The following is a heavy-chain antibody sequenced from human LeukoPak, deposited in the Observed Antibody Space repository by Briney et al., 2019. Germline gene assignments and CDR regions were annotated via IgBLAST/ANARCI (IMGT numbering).Heavy chain of an antibody. CDR3: AKEIVVVPAAIGDYYYYMDV. CDR1: GFTFSSYA. J-gene: IGHJ6*03. D-gene: IGHD2-2*01. V-gene: IGHV3-23*01. CDR2: ISGSGGST. Sequence: PGGSLRLSCAASGFTFSSYAMSWVRQPPGKGLEWVSAISGSGGSTYYADSVKGRFTISRDNSKNTLYLQMNSLRAEDTAVYYCAKEIVVVPAAIGDYYYYMDVWGKGTTVTVSS.